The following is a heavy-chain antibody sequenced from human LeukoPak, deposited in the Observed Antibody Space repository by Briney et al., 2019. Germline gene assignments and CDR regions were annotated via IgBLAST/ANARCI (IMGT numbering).Heavy chain of an antibody. J-gene: IGHJ3*02. CDR2: ISAYNGNT. Sequence: ASVKVSCKASGYTFTSYGISWVRQAPGQGLEWMGWISAYNGNTNYVQKLQGRVTMTTDTSTSTAYMELRSLRSDDTAVYYCARVGDILTGYYPDDAFDIWGQGTMVTVSS. CDR3: ARVGDILTGYYPDDAFDI. D-gene: IGHD3-9*01. CDR1: GYTFTSYG. V-gene: IGHV1-18*01.